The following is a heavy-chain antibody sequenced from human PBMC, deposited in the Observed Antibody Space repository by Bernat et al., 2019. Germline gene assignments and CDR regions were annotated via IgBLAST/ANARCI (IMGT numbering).Heavy chain of an antibody. Sequence: QLQLQESGPGLVKPSETLSLTCTVSGGSISSSSYYWGWIRQPPGKGLEWIGSIYYSGSTYYNPSLKSRVTISVDTSKNQFSLKQSSVTAADTAVYYCARPFGPPHSSGWYRWGQGTLVTVSS. V-gene: IGHV4-39*01. CDR2: IYYSGST. J-gene: IGHJ4*02. D-gene: IGHD6-19*01. CDR1: GGSISSSSYY. CDR3: ARPFGPPHSSGWYR.